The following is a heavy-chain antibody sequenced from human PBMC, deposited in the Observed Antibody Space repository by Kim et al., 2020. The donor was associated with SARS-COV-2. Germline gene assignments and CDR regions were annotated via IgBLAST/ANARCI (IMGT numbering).Heavy chain of an antibody. Sequence: GGSLRLSCAASGFTFNTYGMHWVRQAPGKGLEWVAVISYDGSKKYYADSVKGRFTISRDNSKNTLYLQRNSLRIEDTAVYYCAKSFSGSYFGYDYWGQGTLVTVSS. V-gene: IGHV3-30*18. D-gene: IGHD1-26*01. CDR3: AKSFSGSYFGYDY. CDR2: ISYDGSKK. CDR1: GFTFNTYG. J-gene: IGHJ4*02.